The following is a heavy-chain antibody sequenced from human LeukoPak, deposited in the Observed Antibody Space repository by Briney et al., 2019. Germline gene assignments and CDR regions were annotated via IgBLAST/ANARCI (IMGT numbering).Heavy chain of an antibody. V-gene: IGHV4-38-2*01. Sequence: PSETLSLTCAVSGYSISSGYYWGWIRQPPGKGLEWIGYIYYSGSTNYNPSLKSRVTMSVDTSKNQFSLKLSSVTAADTAIYYCARSVSSGWYAFDSWGQGTLVTVSS. CDR1: GYSISSGYY. CDR2: IYYSGST. CDR3: ARSVSSGWYAFDS. D-gene: IGHD6-19*01. J-gene: IGHJ4*02.